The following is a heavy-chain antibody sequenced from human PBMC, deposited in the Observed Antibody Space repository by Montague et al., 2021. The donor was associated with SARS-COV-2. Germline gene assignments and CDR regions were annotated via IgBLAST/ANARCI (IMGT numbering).Heavy chain of an antibody. CDR2: INHSGST. V-gene: IGHV4-34*01. J-gene: IGHJ4*02. D-gene: IGHD5-18*01. CDR3: AGSGGYSYGALDY. CDR1: GGSFSGYY. Sequence: SETLSLTCVVYGGSFSGYYWSWIRLHPGKGLEWIGEINHSGSTNYNSTLKSRVTISVDTSKKEFSLRLNSVTAADTAVYYCAGSGGYSYGALDYWGQGTLVTVSS.